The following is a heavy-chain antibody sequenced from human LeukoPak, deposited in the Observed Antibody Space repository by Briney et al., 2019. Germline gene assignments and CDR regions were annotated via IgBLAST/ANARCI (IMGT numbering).Heavy chain of an antibody. V-gene: IGHV4-4*07. J-gene: IGHJ4*02. Sequence: SETLSLTCTVSGGSISTYYWSWIRQPAGKGLEWIGRIHSSGSTNYNPSLKSRVTMSLDTSKNQFSLKLSSVTAADTAVYYCARFYGAGSSDYWGQGTLVTVSS. CDR1: GGSISTYY. CDR2: IHSSGST. CDR3: ARFYGAGSSDY. D-gene: IGHD3-10*01.